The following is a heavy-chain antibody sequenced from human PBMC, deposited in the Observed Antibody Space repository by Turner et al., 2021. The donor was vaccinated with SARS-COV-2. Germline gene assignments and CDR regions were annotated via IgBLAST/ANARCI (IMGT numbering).Heavy chain of an antibody. J-gene: IGHJ6*02. CDR3: ARDDPLGGMDV. CDR1: GFTVSSNY. CDR2: IYSGSSP. V-gene: IGHV3-53*02. Sequence: EVQLVETGGGLLQPGGSLRLSCSASGFTVSSNYMSWVRQAPGKGREWVSLIYSGSSPYYADSVKGRFTISRDNSKNTLYLQMNSLRAEDTAVYYCARDDPLGGMDVWGQGTTVTVSS.